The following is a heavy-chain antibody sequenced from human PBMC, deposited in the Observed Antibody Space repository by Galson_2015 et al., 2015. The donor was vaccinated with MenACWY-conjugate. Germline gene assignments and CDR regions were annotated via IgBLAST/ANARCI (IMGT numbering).Heavy chain of an antibody. CDR1: GYSFPRYW. J-gene: IGHJ3*02. CDR2: LDPSDAYT. Sequence: QPGASAKKPLESLRISLTGSGYSFPRYWGSWGRQISGIVLERIGRLDPSDAYTPYTPSVQGHVTISADKSISTAYLQWSSLKAADAAMYYCARALGYYYDSSGSNDAFDIWGQGTMVTVSS. V-gene: IGHV5-10-1*03. D-gene: IGHD3-22*01. CDR3: ARALGYYYDSSGSNDAFDI.